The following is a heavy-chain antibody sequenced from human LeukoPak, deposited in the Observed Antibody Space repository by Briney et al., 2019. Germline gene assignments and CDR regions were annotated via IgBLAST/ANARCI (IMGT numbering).Heavy chain of an antibody. CDR2: IYYSGST. V-gene: IGHV4-59*01. CDR1: GGSISSYY. D-gene: IGHD3-22*01. J-gene: IGHJ3*02. CDR3: ARDYYDPPDDAFDI. Sequence: SETLSLTCTVSGGSISSYYWSWIRQPPGKGLEGIGYIYYSGSTNYNPSLKSRVTISVDTSKNQFSLKLSSVTAADTAVYYCARDYYDPPDDAFDIWGQGTMVTVSS.